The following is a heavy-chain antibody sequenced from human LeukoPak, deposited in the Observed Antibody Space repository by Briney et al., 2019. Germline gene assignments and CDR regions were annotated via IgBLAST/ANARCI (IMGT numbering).Heavy chain of an antibody. J-gene: IGHJ1*01. Sequence: PGGSLRLSGAASGFTYSSYAMSWVRQAPGKGLEWVSAISGSGRSTYYADSVKGRFTISRDNSKNTLYLQMNSLRAEDTAVYYCAKDPSGWYPSAEYFQHWGQGTLVTVSS. D-gene: IGHD6-19*01. CDR1: GFTYSSYA. CDR3: AKDPSGWYPSAEYFQH. CDR2: ISGSGRST. V-gene: IGHV3-23*01.